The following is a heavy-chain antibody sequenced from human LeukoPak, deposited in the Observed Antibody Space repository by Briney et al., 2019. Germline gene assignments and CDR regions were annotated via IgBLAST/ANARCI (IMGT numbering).Heavy chain of an antibody. CDR1: GFNFGRLT. CDR3: ARSERVDTESDL. D-gene: IGHD2-8*02. CDR2: ISSTSTYT. Sequence: GGSLRLFCTGSGFNFGRLTMNWIRQAPGKGLEWVSSISSTSTYTWFAPSVRGRFTISRDNAENSVFLEMKRLRTNDTGIYYCARSERVDTESDLWGQGTLVTVSS. V-gene: IGHV3-21*04. J-gene: IGHJ5*02.